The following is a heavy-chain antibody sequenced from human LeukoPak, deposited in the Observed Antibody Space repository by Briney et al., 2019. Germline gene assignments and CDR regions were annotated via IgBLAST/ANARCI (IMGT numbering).Heavy chain of an antibody. CDR2: IYYSGST. D-gene: IGHD2-2*01. CDR3: ARDALGYCSSTSCHHYYYMDV. J-gene: IGHJ6*03. CDR1: GGSISSYY. Sequence: KPSETLSLTCTVSGGSISSYYWSWIRQPPGKGLEWIGYIYYSGSTNCNPSLKSRVTISVDTSKNHFSLKLSSVTAADTAVYYCARDALGYCSSTSCHHYYYMDVWGKGTTVTVSS. V-gene: IGHV4-59*01.